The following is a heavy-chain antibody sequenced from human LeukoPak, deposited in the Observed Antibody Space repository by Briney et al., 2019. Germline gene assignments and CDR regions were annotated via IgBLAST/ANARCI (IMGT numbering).Heavy chain of an antibody. J-gene: IGHJ4*02. CDR2: IYSDNT. CDR3: ARRAGAYSHPYDY. Sequence: PGGSLRLSCTVSGFTVSSNFMSWVRQAPGKGLEWVSFIYSDNTHYSDSVKGRFTISRDYSKNTLYLQMNRLRAEDTAVYYCARRAGAYSHPYDYWGQGTLVTVSS. CDR1: GFTVSSNF. D-gene: IGHD4/OR15-4a*01. V-gene: IGHV3-53*01.